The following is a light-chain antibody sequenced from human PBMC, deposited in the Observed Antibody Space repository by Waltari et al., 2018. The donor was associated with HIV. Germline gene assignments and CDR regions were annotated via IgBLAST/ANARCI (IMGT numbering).Light chain of an antibody. CDR2: ANI. CDR3: QSFDSSLTTSGVI. Sequence: TISCTGSSSNIGAGYDVHWYQQLPGTAPKLLIYANINRPSGVPDRFSGSKSGSSASLAITGLQAEDEAHYYCQSFDSSLTTSGVIFGGVTKLTVL. V-gene: IGLV1-40*01. CDR1: SSNIGAGYD. J-gene: IGLJ2*01.